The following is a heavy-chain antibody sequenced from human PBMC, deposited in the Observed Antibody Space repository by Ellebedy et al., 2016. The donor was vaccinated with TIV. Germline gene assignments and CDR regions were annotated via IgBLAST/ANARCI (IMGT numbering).Heavy chain of an antibody. D-gene: IGHD7-27*01. V-gene: IGHV3-23*01. J-gene: IGHJ6*02. CDR3: AQTNWGSGGFYGMDV. CDR1: GFTFSNYA. CDR2: ISGSGTNT. Sequence: GGSLRPSCAASGFTFSNYAMTWVRQAPGKGLEWVSAISGSGTNTHYTDSLRGRFTISRDNSKNTLYLQMDSLRAEDTAVYYCAQTNWGSGGFYGMDVWGQGTTVTVSS.